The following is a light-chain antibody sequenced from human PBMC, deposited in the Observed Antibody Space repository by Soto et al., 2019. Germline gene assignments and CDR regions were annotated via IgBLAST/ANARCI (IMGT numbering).Light chain of an antibody. V-gene: IGKV3-20*01. J-gene: IGKJ1*01. CDR2: GTS. CDR1: QSVSSS. Sequence: EIVLTQSPGTLSLSPGERATLSWRASQSVSSSLAWYQQKPGQAPRLLIYGTSNRATAIPDRFSGSGSGADFTLTISRLEPEDFALYYCQQYGISPSTFGPGTKVDIK. CDR3: QQYGISPST.